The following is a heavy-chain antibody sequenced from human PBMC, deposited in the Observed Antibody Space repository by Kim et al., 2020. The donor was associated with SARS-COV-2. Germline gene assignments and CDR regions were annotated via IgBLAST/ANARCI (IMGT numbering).Heavy chain of an antibody. D-gene: IGHD3-10*01. V-gene: IGHV1-8*01. CDR3: ARGPPLVLLWFGELLPGFYYGIDV. CDR1: GYTFTSYD. CDR2: MNPNSANT. Sequence: ASVKVSCKASGYTFTSYDINWVRQATGQGLEWMGWMNPNSANTAYAQKFQGRVTMTRNTSISTAYMELSSLRTEDTAVYYCARGPPLVLLWFGELLPGFYYGIDVWGQGTTVTVSS. J-gene: IGHJ6*02.